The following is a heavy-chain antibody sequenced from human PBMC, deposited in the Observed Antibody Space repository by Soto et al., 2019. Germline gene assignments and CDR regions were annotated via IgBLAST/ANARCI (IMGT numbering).Heavy chain of an antibody. CDR3: ARVGPQAWDSSGYGDY. CDR1: GGTFSSYA. Sequence: SVKVSCKASGGTFSSYAISWVRQAPGQGLEWMGGIIPIFGTANYAQKFQGRVTITADESTSTAYMELSSLRSEDTAVYYCARVGPQAWDSSGYGDYWGQGTLVTVSS. J-gene: IGHJ4*02. D-gene: IGHD3-22*01. V-gene: IGHV1-69*13. CDR2: IIPIFGTA.